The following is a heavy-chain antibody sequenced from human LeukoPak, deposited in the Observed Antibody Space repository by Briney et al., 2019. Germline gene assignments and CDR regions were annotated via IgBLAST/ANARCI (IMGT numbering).Heavy chain of an antibody. D-gene: IGHD5-18*01. CDR1: GGSISSSSYY. CDR2: IYYSGST. Sequence: PSETLSLTCTVSGGSISSSSYYWGWIRQPPGKGLEWIGSIYYSGSTYYTPSLTSRVTISVDTSKNQFSLKLSSVTAADTAVYYCARFVDTAMVFDYWGQGTLVTVSS. CDR3: ARFVDTAMVFDY. V-gene: IGHV4-39*01. J-gene: IGHJ4*02.